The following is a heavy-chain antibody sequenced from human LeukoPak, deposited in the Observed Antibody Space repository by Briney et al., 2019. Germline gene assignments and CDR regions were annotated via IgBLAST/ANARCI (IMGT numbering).Heavy chain of an antibody. D-gene: IGHD2-15*01. CDR2: ISGSGDNT. J-gene: IGHJ5*02. CDR3: AKHPHIVVVVAASGGDWSDP. V-gene: IGHV3-23*01. CDR1: GFTFNNYA. Sequence: PGGSLRLSCAASGFTFNNYAMSWVRQAPGKGLEWVSAISGSGDNTYYADSVKGRFTISRDNSKNTLYLQMNSLRAEDTAIYYCAKHPHIVVVVAASGGDWSDPWGQGTLVTVSS.